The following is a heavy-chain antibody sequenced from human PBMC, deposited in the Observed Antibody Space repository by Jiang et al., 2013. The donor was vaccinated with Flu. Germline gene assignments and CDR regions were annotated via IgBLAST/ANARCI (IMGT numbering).Heavy chain of an antibody. Sequence: VQLVESGGGLVQPGGSLRLSCAASGFTFSSYWMHWVRQAPGKGLVWVARINSDESRTTYADSVKGRFTISRDNAKNTLYLQMNSLRAEDTAVYYCVRVRNGDYYFDYWGQGTPVTVSS. J-gene: IGHJ4*02. CDR3: VRVRNGDYYFDY. V-gene: IGHV3-74*03. CDR1: GFTFSSYW. CDR2: INSDESRT. D-gene: IGHD2-21*02.